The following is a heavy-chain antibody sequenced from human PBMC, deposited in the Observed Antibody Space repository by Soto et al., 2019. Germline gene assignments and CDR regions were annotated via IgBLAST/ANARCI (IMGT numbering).Heavy chain of an antibody. Sequence: GGSLRLSCTVSAVSEFSFSDQYMDWVRQAPGKGLEWVGRSRNRVNNFSTAYAASVQGRFTISRDESKKTVYLQMHSLKTDDTAVYYCSSVDPSAKSPDYWGQGTLVTVSS. CDR1: EFSFSDQY. D-gene: IGHD2-15*01. CDR3: SSVDPSAKSPDY. CDR2: SRNRVNNFST. V-gene: IGHV3-72*01. J-gene: IGHJ4*02.